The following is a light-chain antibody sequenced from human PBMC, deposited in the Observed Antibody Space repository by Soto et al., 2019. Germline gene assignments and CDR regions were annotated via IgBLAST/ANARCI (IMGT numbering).Light chain of an antibody. CDR3: QQYNSYSWA. CDR2: DAS. J-gene: IGKJ1*01. Sequence: DIQMTQSPSTLSASVGDRVTITCRASQSISSWLAWYQQKPGKAPKLLIYDASSLESGVPSRFSGSGSGTEFTLTISSLQTDDFATYYCQQYNSYSWAFGQGTKVEIK. V-gene: IGKV1-5*01. CDR1: QSISSW.